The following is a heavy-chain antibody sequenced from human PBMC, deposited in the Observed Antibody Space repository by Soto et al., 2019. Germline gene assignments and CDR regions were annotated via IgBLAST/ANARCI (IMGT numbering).Heavy chain of an antibody. J-gene: IGHJ3*02. CDR2: ISASKGRT. Sequence: QGQLVQSGAEVKKPGASVKVSCKASGYTFTSHGITWVRQAPGQGLEWMGWISASKGRTDYAQRVQGRVTMTTDTSTSTAYMEFGGLGSGDTAGELWAGGVIHGAFGIWGQGKMVTVSS. D-gene: IGHD3-10*01. CDR1: GYTFTSHG. V-gene: IGHV1-18*01. CDR3: AGGVIHGAFGI.